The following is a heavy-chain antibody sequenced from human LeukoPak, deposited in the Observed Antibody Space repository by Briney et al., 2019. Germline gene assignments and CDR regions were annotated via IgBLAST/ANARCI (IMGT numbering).Heavy chain of an antibody. CDR2: INHSGST. D-gene: IGHD5-18*01. Sequence: PSETLSLTCAVHRDSFSGYYWSWIRQPPGKGLEWIGEINHSGSTNYNPSLKSRVTIPVDTSKNQFSLKLSSVTAADTAVYYCARGRRWIQLWLQWYFDYWGQGTLVTVSS. J-gene: IGHJ4*02. CDR1: RDSFSGYY. V-gene: IGHV4-34*01. CDR3: ARGRRWIQLWLQWYFDY.